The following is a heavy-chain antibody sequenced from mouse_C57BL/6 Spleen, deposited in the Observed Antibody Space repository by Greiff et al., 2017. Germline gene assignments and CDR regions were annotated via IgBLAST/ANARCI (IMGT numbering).Heavy chain of an antibody. CDR1: GFSLTSYG. V-gene: IGHV2-2*01. CDR3: ARDLGFAY. CDR2: IWSGGST. J-gene: IGHJ3*01. Sequence: QVQLQQSGPGLVQPSQSLSITCTVSGFSLTSYGVHWVRQSPGKGLEWLGVIWSGGSTDYNAAFISRLSISKDNSKSQVVFKMNSLQADDTAIYYCARDLGFAYWGQGTLVTVSA.